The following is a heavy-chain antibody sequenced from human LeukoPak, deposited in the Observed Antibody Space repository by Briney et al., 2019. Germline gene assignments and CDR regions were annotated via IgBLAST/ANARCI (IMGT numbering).Heavy chain of an antibody. CDR2: INTHNGDT. D-gene: IGHD2-2*03. Sequence: ASVKVSCKASGYTFASFGITWVRQAPGQGLEWMGWINTHNGDTNYAQKLQGRVTMTTDTPTSTAYMELRSLRSDDTAVYYCARDGYRLSGYFYYMDVWGKGTTVTVSS. J-gene: IGHJ6*03. V-gene: IGHV1-18*01. CDR1: GYTFASFG. CDR3: ARDGYRLSGYFYYMDV.